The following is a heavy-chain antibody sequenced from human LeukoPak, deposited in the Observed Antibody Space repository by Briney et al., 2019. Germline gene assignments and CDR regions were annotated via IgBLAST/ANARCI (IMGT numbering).Heavy chain of an antibody. D-gene: IGHD6-13*01. J-gene: IGHJ4*02. CDR3: ARDRVSSSWSAELGY. Sequence: SETLSLTCGVSGGAITNYYWNWIRQAPGKGLEWLGYIYYTGSTTYNPSVKSRITISLDTSKKQISLKLRSVTAADTAVYYCARDRVSSSWSAELGYWGQGTLVIVSS. V-gene: IGHV4-59*01. CDR2: IYYTGST. CDR1: GGAITNYY.